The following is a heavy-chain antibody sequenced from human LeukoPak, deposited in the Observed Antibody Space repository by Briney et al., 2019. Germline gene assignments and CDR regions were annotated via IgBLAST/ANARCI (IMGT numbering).Heavy chain of an antibody. V-gene: IGHV3-74*01. J-gene: IGHJ4*02. CDR2: IKNDGSST. Sequence: PGGSLRLSCAASGFTFSSYWMHWVRRAPGKGLLWVSRIKNDGSSTNYADSVKGRFTISRDNAKNTLYLQINSLRAEDTAVYYCVRDAWMASTPLDYWGQGTLVTVSS. CDR3: VRDAWMASTPLDY. D-gene: IGHD5-24*01. CDR1: GFTFSSYW.